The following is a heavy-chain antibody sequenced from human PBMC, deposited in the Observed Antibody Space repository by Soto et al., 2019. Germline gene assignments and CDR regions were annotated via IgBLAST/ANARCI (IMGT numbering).Heavy chain of an antibody. Sequence: SETLSLTCAVSGGSISSGGYSWSWIRQPPGKGLEWIGYIYHSGSTYYNPSLKSRVTISVDRSKNQFSLKLSSVTAADTAVYYCARGYGDILNFDYWGQGTLVTVSS. CDR1: GGSISSGGYS. J-gene: IGHJ4*02. CDR3: ARGYGDILNFDY. D-gene: IGHD4-17*01. V-gene: IGHV4-30-2*01. CDR2: IYHSGST.